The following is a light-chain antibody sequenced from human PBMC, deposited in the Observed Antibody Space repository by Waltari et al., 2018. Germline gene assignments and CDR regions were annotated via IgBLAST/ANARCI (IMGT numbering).Light chain of an antibody. CDR2: AAS. V-gene: IGKV1-39*01. Sequence: DIQMTQSPSSVSASVGDRVTITCRASQRISSYLNWYQQKPGKAPKLLIYAASSLQSGVPSRFSGSGSGTDFTLTISSPQPEDFATYYCQQSYSSPRTFGQGTKVEIK. J-gene: IGKJ1*01. CDR3: QQSYSSPRT. CDR1: QRISSY.